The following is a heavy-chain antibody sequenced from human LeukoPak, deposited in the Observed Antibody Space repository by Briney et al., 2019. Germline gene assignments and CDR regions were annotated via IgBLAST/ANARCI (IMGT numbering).Heavy chain of an antibody. CDR1: GYSFTRYW. V-gene: IGHV5-51*01. J-gene: IGHJ4*02. CDR3: ARPPTRECSSISCPLSY. D-gene: IGHD2-2*01. Sequence: PGESLKISCKGSGYSFTRYWIAWVRQMPGKGLEWMGIIYPGDSDTRYSPSFQGQVTISVDKSVSAAYLQWSSLKASDTAMYYWARPPTRECSSISCPLSYWGQGTLVTVSS. CDR2: IYPGDSDT.